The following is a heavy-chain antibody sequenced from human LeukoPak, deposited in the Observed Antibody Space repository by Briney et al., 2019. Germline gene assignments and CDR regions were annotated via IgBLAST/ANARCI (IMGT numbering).Heavy chain of an antibody. V-gene: IGHV3-53*01. J-gene: IGHJ4*02. CDR1: GFTVSSNY. D-gene: IGHD6-6*01. Sequence: PGGSLRLSCAASGFTVSSNYMSWVRQAPGKWLERVSVIYSGGSTYYADSVKGRFTIPRDNSKNTLYLQMNSLRAEDTAVYYCARARIAARSPFDYWGQGTLVTVSS. CDR3: ARARIAARSPFDY. CDR2: IYSGGST.